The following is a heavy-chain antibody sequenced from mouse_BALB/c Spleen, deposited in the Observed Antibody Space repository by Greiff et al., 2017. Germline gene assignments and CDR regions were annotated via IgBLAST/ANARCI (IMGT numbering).Heavy chain of an antibody. V-gene: IGHV1-87*01. CDR3: ARKGGYYGYYAMDY. Sequence: VKLVESGAELARPGASVKLSCKASGYTFTSYWMQWVKQRPGPGLEWIGAIYPGDGDTRYTQKFKGKATLTADKSSSTAYMQLSSLASEDSAVYYCARKGGYYGYYAMDYWGQGTSVTVSS. D-gene: IGHD1-2*01. CDR1: GYTFTSYW. J-gene: IGHJ4*01. CDR2: IYPGDGDT.